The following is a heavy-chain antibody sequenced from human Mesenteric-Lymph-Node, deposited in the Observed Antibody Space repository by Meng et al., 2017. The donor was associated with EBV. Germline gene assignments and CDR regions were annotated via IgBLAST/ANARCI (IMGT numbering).Heavy chain of an antibody. V-gene: IGHV1-18*01. CDR2: ISPYNDNT. CDR3: AREGSGDGYNFDY. D-gene: IGHD5-24*01. J-gene: IGHJ4*02. CDR1: GYTFPNYG. Sequence: QVQLVQSGAEVKNPGASLKVSCKPSGYTFPNYGISWVRQAPGQGLEWMGSISPYNDNTYDAEKFQGRVTMTTDTSTRTVYVELRSLRSDDTAVYYCAREGSGDGYNFDYWGQGTLVTVSS.